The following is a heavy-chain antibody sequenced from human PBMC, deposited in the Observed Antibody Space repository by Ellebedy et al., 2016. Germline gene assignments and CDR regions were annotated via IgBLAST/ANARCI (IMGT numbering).Heavy chain of an antibody. D-gene: IGHD4-17*01. CDR1: GFTFSSSP. V-gene: IGHV3-48*02. CDR2: ISGGGDTI. Sequence: GESLKISCAASGFTFSSSPMNWVRRAPGRGLEWVSYISGGGDTIYYADSVKGRFTISRDNAKKSLYLQLNSLRDEDTAVYYCARESSIPGDYRFDCWGQGTVVTVSS. CDR3: ARESSIPGDYRFDC. J-gene: IGHJ4*02.